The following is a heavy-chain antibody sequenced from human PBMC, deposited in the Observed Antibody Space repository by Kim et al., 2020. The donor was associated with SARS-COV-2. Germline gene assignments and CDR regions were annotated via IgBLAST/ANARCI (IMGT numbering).Heavy chain of an antibody. V-gene: IGHV3-30*02. D-gene: IGHD3-10*01. CDR3: AKTLVRGVHYYYGMDV. Sequence: DSVKGRFTISRDNFKNTLSLQMNSLKTEDTAVYYCAKTLVRGVHYYYGMDVWGRGTTVTVSS. J-gene: IGHJ6*02.